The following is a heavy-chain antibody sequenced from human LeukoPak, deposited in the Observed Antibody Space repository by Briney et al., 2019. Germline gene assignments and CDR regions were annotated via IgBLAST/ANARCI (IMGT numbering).Heavy chain of an antibody. CDR1: GGSISSYY. Sequence: SETLSLTCTVSGGSISSYYWSWIRQPPGKGLEWIGYIYYSGSTNYNPSLKSRVTISVDTSKNQFSLKLSSVTAADTAVYYCARGGVIAAAGLDYWGQGTLVTVSS. D-gene: IGHD6-13*01. CDR3: ARGGVIAAAGLDY. V-gene: IGHV4-59*01. CDR2: IYYSGST. J-gene: IGHJ4*02.